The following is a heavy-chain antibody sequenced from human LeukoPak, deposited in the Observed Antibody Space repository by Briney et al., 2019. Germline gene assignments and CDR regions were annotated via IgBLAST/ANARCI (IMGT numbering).Heavy chain of an antibody. J-gene: IGHJ4*02. CDR3: ARDLNYYDSSGGGYFDY. V-gene: IGHV1-69*06. D-gene: IGHD3-22*01. CDR2: IIPIFGTA. Sequence: GSSVKVSCKASGGTLSSYAISWVRQAPGQGLEWMGGIIPIFGTANYAQKFQGRVTITADKSTSTAYMELSSLRSEDTAVYYCARDLNYYDSSGGGYFDYWGQGTLVTVSS. CDR1: GGTLSSYA.